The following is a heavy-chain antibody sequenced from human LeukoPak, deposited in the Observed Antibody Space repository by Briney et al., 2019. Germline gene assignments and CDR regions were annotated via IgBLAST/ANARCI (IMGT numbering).Heavy chain of an antibody. J-gene: IGHJ5*02. D-gene: IGHD5-12*01. Sequence: VASVKVSCKASGYTFTGYYMHWVRQAPGQGVEWMGWINPNSGGTNYAQRFQGRVTMTRDTSISTAYMELSRLRSDDTAVYYCAGVVAHNWFDPWGQGTLVTVSS. CDR3: AGVVAHNWFDP. CDR2: INPNSGGT. CDR1: GYTFTGYY. V-gene: IGHV1-2*02.